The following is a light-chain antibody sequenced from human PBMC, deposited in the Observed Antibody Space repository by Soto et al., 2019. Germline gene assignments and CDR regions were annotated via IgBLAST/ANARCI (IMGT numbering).Light chain of an antibody. CDR1: QTVSSRS. Sequence: EIVLTQSPGTLYLSPGDRATLSCRASQTVSSRSLAWYQQKRGQAPRLLIYGASRRATGIPDRFSGIGSGTDFTLTISRLEPEDFAVFYCQQYGGSRTFGQGTKVDIK. CDR3: QQYGGSRT. J-gene: IGKJ1*01. CDR2: GAS. V-gene: IGKV3-20*01.